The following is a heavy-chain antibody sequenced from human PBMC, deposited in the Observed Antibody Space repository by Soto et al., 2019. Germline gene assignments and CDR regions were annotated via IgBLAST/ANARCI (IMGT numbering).Heavy chain of an antibody. J-gene: IGHJ6*02. V-gene: IGHV4-31*03. CDR2: IYYSGST. D-gene: IGHD3-3*01. Sequence: KASETLSLTCTVSGGSISSGGYYWSWIRQHPGKGLEWIGYIYYSGSTYYNPSLKSRVTISVDTSKNQFSLKLSSVTAADTAVYYCARDLIRGYDFRSGYYQAPYYYGMDVWGQGTTVAVSS. CDR1: GGSISSGGYY. CDR3: ARDLIRGYDFRSGYYQAPYYYGMDV.